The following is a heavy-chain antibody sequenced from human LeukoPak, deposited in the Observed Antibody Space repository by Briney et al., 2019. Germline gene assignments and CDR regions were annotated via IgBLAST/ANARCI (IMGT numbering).Heavy chain of an antibody. D-gene: IGHD3-22*01. V-gene: IGHV3-21*01. J-gene: IGHJ4*02. CDR2: ISSSSSYI. CDR1: GFTFSSYS. CDR3: ASTTPFNYYDSSGYYPDVDY. Sequence: GGSPRLSCAASGFTFSSYSMNWVRQAPGKGLEWVSSISSSSSYIYYADSVKGRLTISRDNAKNSLYLQMNSLRAEDTAVYYCASTTPFNYYDSSGYYPDVDYWGQGTLVTVSS.